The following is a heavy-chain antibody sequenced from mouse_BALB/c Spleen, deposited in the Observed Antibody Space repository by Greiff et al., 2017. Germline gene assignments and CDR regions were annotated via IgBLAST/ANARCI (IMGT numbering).Heavy chain of an antibody. CDR3: ARHGLYWYFDV. V-gene: IGHV3-2*02. CDR2: ISYSGSA. CDR1: GYSITSDYA. D-gene: IGHD3-1*01. J-gene: IGHJ1*01. Sequence: VQLQQSGPGLVKPSQSLSLTCTVTGYSITSDYAWTWIRQFPGNKLEWMGYISYSGSASYNPSLKSRISITRDTSKNQFFLQLNSVTTEDTATYYCARHGLYWYFDVWGAGTTVTVSS.